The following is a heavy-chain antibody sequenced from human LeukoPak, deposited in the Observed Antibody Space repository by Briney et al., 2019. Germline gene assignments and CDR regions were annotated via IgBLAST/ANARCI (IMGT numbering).Heavy chain of an antibody. D-gene: IGHD2-15*01. CDR2: IYYSGST. CDR3: AREGYCSGGTCLNWFDP. Sequence: PSETLSLTCTVSGGSVSNYYWSWIRQPPGKGLEWIGNIYYSGSTNYNPSLKSRVTMSVDTSKNQFSLKLSSVTAADTAVYYCAREGYCSGGTCLNWFDPWGQGTLVTVSS. V-gene: IGHV4-59*02. J-gene: IGHJ5*02. CDR1: GGSVSNYY.